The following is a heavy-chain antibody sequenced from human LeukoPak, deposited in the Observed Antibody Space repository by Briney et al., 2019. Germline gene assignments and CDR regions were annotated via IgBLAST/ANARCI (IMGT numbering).Heavy chain of an antibody. CDR3: ARGTNTAMVTSR. CDR2: ISSSSSYI. Sequence: GGSLRLSYAASGFTLSDYSMSWVRQAPGKGLEWVSSISSSSSYIYYADSVKGRFTISRDNAKNSLYLQMNSLRAEDTAVYYCARGTNTAMVTSRWGQGTLVTVSS. V-gene: IGHV3-21*01. J-gene: IGHJ4*02. CDR1: GFTLSDYS. D-gene: IGHD5-18*01.